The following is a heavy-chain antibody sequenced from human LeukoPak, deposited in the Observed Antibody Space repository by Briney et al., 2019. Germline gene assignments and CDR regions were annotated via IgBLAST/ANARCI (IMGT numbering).Heavy chain of an antibody. Sequence: PSETLSLTCTGSGGSISRYYWSWIRQPPGKGLEWIGYIYYSGSTNYNPSLTSRVTISVDTSKNQFSLKLSSVTAAGTAVYYCARDGGYYYDSSGYFLDAFDIWGQGTMVTVSS. V-gene: IGHV4-59*01. J-gene: IGHJ3*02. CDR1: GGSISRYY. D-gene: IGHD3-22*01. CDR3: ARDGGYYYDSSGYFLDAFDI. CDR2: IYYSGST.